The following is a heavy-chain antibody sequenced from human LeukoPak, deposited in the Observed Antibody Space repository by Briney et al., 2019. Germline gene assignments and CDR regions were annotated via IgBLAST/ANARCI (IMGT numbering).Heavy chain of an antibody. CDR2: INHSGST. CDR1: GGSFSGYY. CDR3: ARGRETYYYGSGSSSHDY. Sequence: SETLSLTCAVYGGSFSGYYWSWIRQPPGKGLAWIGEINHSGSTNYNPSLKSRVTISVDTSKNQFSLKLSSVTAADTAVYYCARGRETYYYGSGSSSHDYWGQGTLVTVSS. V-gene: IGHV4-34*01. J-gene: IGHJ4*02. D-gene: IGHD3-10*01.